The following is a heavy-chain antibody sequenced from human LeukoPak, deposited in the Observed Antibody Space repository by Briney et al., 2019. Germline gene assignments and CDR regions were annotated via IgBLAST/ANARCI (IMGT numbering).Heavy chain of an antibody. V-gene: IGHV4-39*01. D-gene: IGHD4-17*01. CDR3: ARHVYGEYGPGDY. Sequence: SETLSLTCTVSGGSISSSRHYWGWLRQPPGKGLEWIGSMRYSGSTYYNLSLKSRVTISVDTSKSQFSLKLSSVTAADTAVYYCARHVYGEYGPGDYWGQGILVTVSS. CDR2: MRYSGST. CDR1: GGSISSSRHY. J-gene: IGHJ4*02.